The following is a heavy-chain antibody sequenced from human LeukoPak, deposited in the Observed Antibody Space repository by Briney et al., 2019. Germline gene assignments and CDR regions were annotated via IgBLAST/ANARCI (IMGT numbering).Heavy chain of an antibody. Sequence: SETLSLTCTVSGGSISNKYWSWIRQPPGKGLEWIGYIYCSGSTNYNPSLKSRVTILVDTSKNQFSLKLSSVTASDTAVYYCATQMLLCHYYWGQGTLVTVSS. CDR3: ATQMLLCHYY. J-gene: IGHJ4*02. D-gene: IGHD3-10*01. CDR2: IYCSGST. V-gene: IGHV4-59*08. CDR1: GGSISNKY.